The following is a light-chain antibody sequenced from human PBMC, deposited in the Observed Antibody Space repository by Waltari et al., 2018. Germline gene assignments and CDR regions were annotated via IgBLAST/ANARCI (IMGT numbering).Light chain of an antibody. CDR3: TSYTTTSTLVL. V-gene: IGLV2-14*03. J-gene: IGLJ2*01. CDR1: TSDIGGYNY. CDR2: DVT. Sequence: QSALTQPASVSGSPGQSITISCTGTTSDIGGYNYVSWYQQHPGIAPKLMIYDVTDRPSGISIRFSGSKSGNTASLTISGLRAEDEAYYYCTSYTTTSTLVLFGGGTKLTVL.